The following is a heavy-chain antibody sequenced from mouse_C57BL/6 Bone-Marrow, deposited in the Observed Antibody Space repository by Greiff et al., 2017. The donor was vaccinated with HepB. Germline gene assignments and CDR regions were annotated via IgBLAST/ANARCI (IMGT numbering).Heavy chain of an antibody. CDR2: IYPGSGST. V-gene: IGHV1-55*01. CDR1: GYTFTSYW. Sequence: QVQLQQPGAELVKPGASVKMSCKASGYTFTSYWITWVKQRPGQGLEWIGDIYPGSGSTNYNEKFKSKATLTVDTSSSTAYMQRSSLTSEDSAVYYCAISHYDYDDWYFDVWGTGTTVTVSS. D-gene: IGHD2-4*01. J-gene: IGHJ1*03. CDR3: AISHYDYDDWYFDV.